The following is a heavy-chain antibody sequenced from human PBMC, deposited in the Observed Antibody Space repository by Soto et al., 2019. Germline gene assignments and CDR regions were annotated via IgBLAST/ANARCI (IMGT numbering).Heavy chain of an antibody. D-gene: IGHD6-13*01. CDR3: AKDRWNSSSWWYYYYYGMDV. J-gene: IGHJ6*02. CDR1: GFTFSSYG. CDR2: ISYDGSNK. Sequence: GGSLRLSCAASGFTFSSYGMHWVRQAPGKGLEWVAVISYDGSNKYYADSVKGRFTISRDNSKNTLYLQMNSLRAEDTAVYYCAKDRWNSSSWWYYYYYGMDVWGQGTTVTVSS. V-gene: IGHV3-30*18.